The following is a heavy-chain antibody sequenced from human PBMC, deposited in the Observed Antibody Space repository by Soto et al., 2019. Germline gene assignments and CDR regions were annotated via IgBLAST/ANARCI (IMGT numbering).Heavy chain of an antibody. CDR3: AKVRASLWSVSYFDY. V-gene: IGHV3-23*05. CDR1: GFSFAGYC. J-gene: IGHJ4*02. Sequence: EVHLLESGGGLVQPGGSLRLSCAASGFSFAGYCMNWVRQAPGKGLEWVAGICCSGGSTYFADSVKGRFTISRDNPQSTRSLQMNSRGDEDRAFYSCAKVRASLWSVSYFDYWGQGTLVTAS. CDR2: ICCSGGST. D-gene: IGHD3-10*01.